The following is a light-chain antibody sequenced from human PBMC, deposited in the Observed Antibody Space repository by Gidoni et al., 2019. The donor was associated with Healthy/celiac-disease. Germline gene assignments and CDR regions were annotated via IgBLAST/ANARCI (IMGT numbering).Light chain of an antibody. CDR1: QSISSY. Sequence: DIKMTQSPSSLSASVGDRVTITCRASQSISSYLNWYQQKPGKAPKLLIYAASILQSGVPSRFSGSGSGTDFTLTISSLQPEDFATYYCQQSYSTPPITFGQGTRLEIK. V-gene: IGKV1-39*01. CDR2: AAS. CDR3: QQSYSTPPIT. J-gene: IGKJ5*01.